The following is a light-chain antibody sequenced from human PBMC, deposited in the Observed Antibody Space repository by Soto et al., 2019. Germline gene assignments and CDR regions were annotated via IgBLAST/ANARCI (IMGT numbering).Light chain of an antibody. V-gene: IGKV1-5*03. CDR2: KAS. CDR1: QGINIW. Sequence: DIQMTQSPSTLSASVGDRVTITCRASQGINIWLAWYQQKPGKAPKLLLYKASTLERGVPSRFIGSGSGTDFTLAISSLQPDDFATYYCQQYSSDSNTFGQGTRLDIK. CDR3: QQYSSDSNT. J-gene: IGKJ2*01.